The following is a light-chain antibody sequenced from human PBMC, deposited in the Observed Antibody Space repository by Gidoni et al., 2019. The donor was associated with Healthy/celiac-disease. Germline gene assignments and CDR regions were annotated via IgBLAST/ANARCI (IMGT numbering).Light chain of an antibody. CDR1: QSVLYSSNNKNY. CDR2: WAS. Sequence: DIVMTQSPDSLAVSLGERATINCKSSQSVLYSSNNKNYLAWYQQKPGQPPKLLIYWASTRESGVPDRFSGSGSGTDFTLTISSLQAEDVAVYYCQQYYSTLITCXQXTRLEIK. J-gene: IGKJ5*01. CDR3: QQYYSTLIT. V-gene: IGKV4-1*01.